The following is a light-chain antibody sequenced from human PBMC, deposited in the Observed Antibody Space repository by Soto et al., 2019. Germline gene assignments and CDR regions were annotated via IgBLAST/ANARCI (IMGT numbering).Light chain of an antibody. CDR1: QTISSW. V-gene: IGKV1-5*03. J-gene: IGKJ1*01. Sequence: DIQMTQSPSTLSVSVGDRVTITCRASQTISSWLAWYQQKPGQAPKLLIYKASTLKSGVPSRFRGSGSGTEFTLTISGLKPDDFATYYCQHYNSYPEAFGHGTKVDIK. CDR2: KAS. CDR3: QHYNSYPEA.